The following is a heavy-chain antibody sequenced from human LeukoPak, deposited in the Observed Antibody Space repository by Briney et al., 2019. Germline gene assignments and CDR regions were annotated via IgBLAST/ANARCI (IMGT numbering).Heavy chain of an antibody. Sequence: GGSLRLSCAASGFTFSSYAMSWVRQAPGKGVVWVSAISGSGGSTYYADSVKGRFTISRDNSKNTLYLQMNSLRAEDTAVYYCATPLTMVRGARYYYGMDVWGQGTTVTVSS. CDR3: ATPLTMVRGARYYYGMDV. J-gene: IGHJ6*02. V-gene: IGHV3-23*01. D-gene: IGHD3-10*01. CDR1: GFTFSSYA. CDR2: ISGSGGST.